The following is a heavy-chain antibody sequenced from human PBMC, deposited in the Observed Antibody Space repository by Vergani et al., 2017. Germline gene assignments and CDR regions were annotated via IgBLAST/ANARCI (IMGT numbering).Heavy chain of an antibody. CDR1: GGSISSSNW. Sequence: QVQLQESGPGLVKPSGTLSLTCAVSGGSISSSNWWSWVRQPPGKGLEWIGEIYHSGSTNYNPSLKSRVTISVDKSKNQFSLKLSSVTAADTAVYYCARDQPGGHKYSYVSQSYYFDYWGQGTLGTVSA. V-gene: IGHV4-4*02. CDR2: IYHSGST. J-gene: IGHJ4*02. D-gene: IGHD5-18*01. CDR3: ARDQPGGHKYSYVSQSYYFDY.